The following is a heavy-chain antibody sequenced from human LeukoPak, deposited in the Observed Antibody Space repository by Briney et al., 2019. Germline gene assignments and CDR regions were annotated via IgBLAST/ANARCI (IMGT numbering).Heavy chain of an antibody. D-gene: IGHD5-18*01. CDR2: ITSSSSYI. Sequence: PGRSLRLSCAASGFTFSPYSMNWVRQAPGKGLEWVSSITSSSSYIYYADSVKGRFTISRDNAKNSLYLQMDSLRAEDTAVYYCARDRSGYSFDYWGQGTLVTVSS. J-gene: IGHJ4*02. V-gene: IGHV3-21*01. CDR1: GFTFSPYS. CDR3: ARDRSGYSFDY.